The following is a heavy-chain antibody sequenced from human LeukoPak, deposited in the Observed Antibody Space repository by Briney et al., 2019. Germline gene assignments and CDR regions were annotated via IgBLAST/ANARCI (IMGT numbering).Heavy chain of an antibody. V-gene: IGHV3-53*01. Sequence: HPGGSLRLSCAASGFTVSSNYMSWVRQAPGKGLEWVSVIYSGGSTYYADSVKGRFTISRDNSKNTLYLQMNSLRAEDTAVYYCARDPLLSRGYSGDRASDYWGQGTLVTVSS. CDR3: ARDPLLSRGYSGDRASDY. J-gene: IGHJ4*02. CDR1: GFTVSSNY. CDR2: IYSGGST. D-gene: IGHD5-12*01.